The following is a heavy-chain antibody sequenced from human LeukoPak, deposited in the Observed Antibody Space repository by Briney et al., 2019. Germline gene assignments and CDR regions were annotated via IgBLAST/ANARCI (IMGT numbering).Heavy chain of an antibody. J-gene: IGHJ4*02. CDR1: GYTFTDYY. Sequence: GASVKVSCKASGYTFTDYYMHWVRQAPGQGLEWMGWINPNSGGTNFAQKFQGRVAMTRDTSISTAYLELGSRRSDDTAVYFCARARWQLVPYFDSWGQGTLVTVSS. V-gene: IGHV1-2*02. D-gene: IGHD6-6*01. CDR3: ARARWQLVPYFDS. CDR2: INPNSGGT.